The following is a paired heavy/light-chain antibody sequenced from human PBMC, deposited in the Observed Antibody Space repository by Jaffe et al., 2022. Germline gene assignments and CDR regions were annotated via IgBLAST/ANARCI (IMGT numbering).Light chain of an antibody. CDR1: QDISNY. CDR2: DAS. V-gene: IGKV1-33*01. CDR3: QQYDNLLRGFT. Sequence: DIQMTQSPSSLSASVGDRVTITCQASQDISNYLNWYQQKPGKAPKLLIYDASNLETGVPSRFSGSGSGTDFTFTISSLQPEDIATYYCQQYDNLLRGFTFGPGTKVDIK. J-gene: IGKJ3*01.
Heavy chain of an antibody. CDR2: IYSGGST. D-gene: IGHD2-15*01. J-gene: IGHJ3*02. CDR3: ARDSMRYCSGGSCSRAFDI. Sequence: EVQLVETGGGLIQPGGSLRLSCAASGFTVSSNYMSWVRQAPGKGLEWVSVIYSGGSTYYADSVKGRFTISRDNSKNTLYLQMNSLRAEDTAVYYCARDSMRYCSGGSCSRAFDIWGQGTMVTVSS. V-gene: IGHV3-53*02. CDR1: GFTVSSNY.